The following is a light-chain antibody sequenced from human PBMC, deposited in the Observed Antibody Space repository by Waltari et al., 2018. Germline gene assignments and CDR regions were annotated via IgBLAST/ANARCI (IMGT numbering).Light chain of an antibody. V-gene: IGKV3-11*01. CDR2: DAS. CDR1: QSVSSY. Sequence: EIVLTQSPATLSLSPGERATLSCRASQSVSSYLAWYQQKPGQTPRLLVYDASNRATGIPARFSDRGCETDFTLTISSLEPEDFAVYYCQQRSNWPPYTFGQGTKLEIK. CDR3: QQRSNWPPYT. J-gene: IGKJ2*01.